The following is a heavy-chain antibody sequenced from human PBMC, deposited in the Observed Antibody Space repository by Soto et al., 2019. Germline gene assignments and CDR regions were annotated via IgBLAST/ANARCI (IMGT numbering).Heavy chain of an antibody. D-gene: IGHD4-17*01. CDR2: IKSKTDGGAT. CDR1: GFTFSNAW. Sequence: EVQLVESGGGLVKPGGSLRLSCAASGFTFSNAWMNWVRQAPGKGLEWVGRIKSKTDGGATDYPAPVKGRFTISRDDSKTTLYLQMNSLKTEDTAVYYCTTLTVIDVHSDYWGQGTLVVVSS. CDR3: TTLTVIDVHSDY. V-gene: IGHV3-15*01. J-gene: IGHJ4*02.